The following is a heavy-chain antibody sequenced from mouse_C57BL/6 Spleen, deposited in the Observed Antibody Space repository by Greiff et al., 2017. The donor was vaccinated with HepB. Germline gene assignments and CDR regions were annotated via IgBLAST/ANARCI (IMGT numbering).Heavy chain of an antibody. CDR3: ARSSDYGSPWFAY. CDR2: INPNYGTT. V-gene: IGHV1-39*01. CDR1: GYSFTDYN. D-gene: IGHD1-1*01. J-gene: IGHJ3*01. Sequence: EVKLVESGPELVKPGASVKISCKASGYSFTDYNMNWVKQSNGKSLEWIGVINPNYGTTSYNQKFKGKATLTVDQSSSTAYMQLNSLTSEDSAVYYCARSSDYGSPWFAYWGQGTLVTVSA.